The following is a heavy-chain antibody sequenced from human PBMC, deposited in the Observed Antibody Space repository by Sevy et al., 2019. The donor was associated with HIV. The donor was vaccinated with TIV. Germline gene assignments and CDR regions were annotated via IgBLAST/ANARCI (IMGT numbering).Heavy chain of an antibody. CDR1: GFTFNYHF. D-gene: IGHD3-10*01. V-gene: IGHV3-21*06. CDR2: ISSASSYI. J-gene: IGHJ4*02. CDR3: ARGDYYCSLYYFDY. Sequence: GGSLRLSCAASGFTFNYHFMNWVRQLPGKGLEWLSYISSASSYINYSDSVKGRFTISRDNAKNLVFLEMNNLRPEDTAVYFCARGDYYCSLYYFDYWGQGTLVTVS.